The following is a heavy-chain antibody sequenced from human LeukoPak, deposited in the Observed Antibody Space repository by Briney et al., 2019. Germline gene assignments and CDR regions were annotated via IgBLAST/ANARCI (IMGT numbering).Heavy chain of an antibody. V-gene: IGHV4-59*08. D-gene: IGHD6-19*01. CDR2: MSYSGNN. J-gene: IGHJ4*02. CDR1: GGSISSYY. Sequence: SETLSLTCTVSGGSISSYYWSWIRQSPGKGLEWIGYMSYSGNNNYNPSLESRVNISVDTSKTQFSLKLTSVTAADTAVYYCARNGGGWSFDYWGQGTLVTVSS. CDR3: ARNGGGWSFDY.